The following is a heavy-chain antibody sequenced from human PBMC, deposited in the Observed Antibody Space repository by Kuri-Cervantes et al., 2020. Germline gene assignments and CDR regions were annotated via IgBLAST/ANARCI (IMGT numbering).Heavy chain of an antibody. Sequence: GGSLRLSCAASGFTFSGYGMHWVRQAPGKGLEWVTFILTDGSNKYYEDSVKGRFTISRDNSKNTLYLQMNSLRAEDTAVYYCAKEDYAMNYWGQGTLVTVSS. CDR3: AKEDYAMNY. CDR1: GFTFSGYG. J-gene: IGHJ4*02. CDR2: ILTDGSNK. D-gene: IGHD3-16*01. V-gene: IGHV3-30*02.